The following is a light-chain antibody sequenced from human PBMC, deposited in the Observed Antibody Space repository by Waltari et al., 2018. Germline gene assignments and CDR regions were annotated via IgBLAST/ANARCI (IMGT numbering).Light chain of an antibody. Sequence: QSALTQPRSVSGSPGQSVTISCTGTSSDCGGCNYVSWYQQHPGKAPKLMIYEVSKRPSGVPDRFSGSKSGNTASLTISGLQAEDEADYYCCSYAGSPLFGGGTKLTVL. V-gene: IGLV2-11*01. J-gene: IGLJ2*01. CDR3: CSYAGSPL. CDR2: EVS. CDR1: SSDCGGCNY.